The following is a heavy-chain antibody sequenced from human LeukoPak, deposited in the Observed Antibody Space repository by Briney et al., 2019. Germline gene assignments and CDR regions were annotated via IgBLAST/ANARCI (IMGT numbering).Heavy chain of an antibody. V-gene: IGHV3-48*01. CDR1: GFTFSSYS. J-gene: IGHJ6*03. CDR2: ISSSSSTI. CDR3: ARDPRALYYYYYMDV. Sequence: GGSLRLSCAASGFTFSSYSMNWVRRAPGKGLEWVSYISSSSSTIYYADSVKGRFTISRDNAKNSLYLQMNSLRAEDTAVYYCARDPRALYYYYYMDVWGKGTTVTVSS.